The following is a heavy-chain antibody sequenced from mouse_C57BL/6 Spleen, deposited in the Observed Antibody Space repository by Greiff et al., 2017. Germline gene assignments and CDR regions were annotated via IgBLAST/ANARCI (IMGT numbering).Heavy chain of an antibody. V-gene: IGHV5-12*01. CDR2: ISNGGGST. J-gene: IGHJ3*01. D-gene: IGHD2-4*01. CDR1: GFTFSDYY. Sequence: VKLVESGGGLVQPGGSLKLSCAASGFTFSDYYMYWVRQTPEKRLEWVAYISNGGGSTYYPDTVKGRFTISRDNAKNTLYLQMSRLKSEDTAMYYCASTGYDYDSWFAYWGQGTLVTVSA. CDR3: ASTGYDYDSWFAY.